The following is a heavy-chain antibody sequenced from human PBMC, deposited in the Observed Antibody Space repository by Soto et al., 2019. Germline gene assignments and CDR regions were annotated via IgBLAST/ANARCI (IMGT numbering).Heavy chain of an antibody. CDR1: GFTFSSYA. CDR3: AKDIKLAAVWANWFDP. CDR2: ISGSGGST. Sequence: EVQLLESGGGLVQPGGSLRLSCAASGFTFSSYAMSWVRQAPRKGLEWVSAISGSGGSTYYADSVKGRFTISRDNSKNTLYLQMNSLRAEDTAVYYCAKDIKLAAVWANWFDPWGQGTLVTVSS. J-gene: IGHJ5*02. D-gene: IGHD6-13*01. V-gene: IGHV3-23*01.